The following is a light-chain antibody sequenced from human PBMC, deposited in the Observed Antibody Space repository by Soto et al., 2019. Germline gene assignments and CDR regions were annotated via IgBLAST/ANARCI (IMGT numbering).Light chain of an antibody. Sequence: EIVMTQSPATLSVSPGERATLSCRASQRVSSNLACYQQKPGQAPRLLIYGASTRATGIPARFSGSGSGTEFTLTISSLQSEDFAVYYCQQYNNWPPGTFGQGTKVEIK. CDR1: QRVSSN. CDR2: GAS. V-gene: IGKV3-15*01. J-gene: IGKJ1*01. CDR3: QQYNNWPPGT.